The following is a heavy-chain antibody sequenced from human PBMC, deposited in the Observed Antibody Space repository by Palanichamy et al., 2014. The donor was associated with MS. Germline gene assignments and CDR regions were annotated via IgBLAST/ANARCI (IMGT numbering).Heavy chain of an antibody. Sequence: QVQLQESGPGLVKPSETLSLTCTVSGGSISSYYWSWIRQPPGKGLEWIGYIYYSGSTNYNPSLKSRVTISVDTSKNQFSLKLSSVTAADTAVYYCARDVAVASSVGYYYYYGMDVWGQGTTVTVSS. CDR1: GGSISSYY. J-gene: IGHJ6*02. CDR3: ARDVAVASSVGYYYYYGMDV. D-gene: IGHD6-19*01. V-gene: IGHV4-59*01. CDR2: IYYSGST.